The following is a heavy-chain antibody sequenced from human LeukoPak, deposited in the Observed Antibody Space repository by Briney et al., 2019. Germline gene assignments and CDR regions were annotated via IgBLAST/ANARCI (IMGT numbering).Heavy chain of an antibody. CDR3: ARGKNVAAAGIEY. Sequence: PSETLSLTCIVSGGSLSSGRHYWAWIRQPPGKGLEWIGSIYYGGITYYSLSLKSRVTISVDTSKNQFSLRLSSVTATDTAVYYCARGKNVAAAGIEYWGQGTLVAVSS. CDR2: IYYGGIT. V-gene: IGHV4-39*01. CDR1: GGSLSSGRHY. D-gene: IGHD6-13*01. J-gene: IGHJ4*02.